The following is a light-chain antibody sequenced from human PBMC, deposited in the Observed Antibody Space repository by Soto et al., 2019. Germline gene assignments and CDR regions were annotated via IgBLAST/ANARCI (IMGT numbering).Light chain of an antibody. V-gene: IGLV2-8*01. CDR1: SSDVGGYNY. CDR3: SSYAGSLYV. Sequence: QSALTQPLSASASPVQSVTISCTGTSSDVGGYNYVSWYQQHPGKAPKLMIYEVSKRPSGVPDRFSGSKSGNTASLTVSGLQAEDEADYYCSSYAGSLYVFGTGTKVTVL. J-gene: IGLJ1*01. CDR2: EVS.